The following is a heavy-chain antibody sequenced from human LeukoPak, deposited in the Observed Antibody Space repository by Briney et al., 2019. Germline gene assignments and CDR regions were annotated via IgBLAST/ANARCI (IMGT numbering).Heavy chain of an antibody. CDR3: ATTISSYYHFDY. CDR2: IIPIFGIA. V-gene: IGHV1-69*04. D-gene: IGHD3-22*01. Sequence: GASVKVSCKASGGTFSSYAISWVRQAPGQGLEWMGRIIPIFGIANYAQKLQGRVTITADKSTSTAYMELSSLRSEDTAVYYCATTISSYYHFDYWGQGTLVTVSS. CDR1: GGTFSSYA. J-gene: IGHJ4*02.